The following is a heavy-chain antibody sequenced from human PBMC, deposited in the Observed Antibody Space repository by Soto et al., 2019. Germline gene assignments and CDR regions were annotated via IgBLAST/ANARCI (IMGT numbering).Heavy chain of an antibody. J-gene: IGHJ3*02. V-gene: IGHV3-23*01. CDR3: AKDKSYSPQTHDAFDI. Sequence: GGSLRLSCAASGFTFSSYAMSWVRQAPGKGLEWVSGLSGSGGTTYYADSVKGRFTISRDNSKNTLYLQMNSLRAEDTAVYYCAKDKSYSPQTHDAFDIWGQGTMVTV. CDR2: LSGSGGTT. CDR1: GFTFSSYA. D-gene: IGHD1-26*01.